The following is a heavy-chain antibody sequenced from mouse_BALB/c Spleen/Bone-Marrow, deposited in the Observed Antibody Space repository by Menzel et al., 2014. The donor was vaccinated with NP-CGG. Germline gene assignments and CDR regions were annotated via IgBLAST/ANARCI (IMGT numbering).Heavy chain of an antibody. D-gene: IGHD2-3*01. J-gene: IGHJ4*01. Sequence: QVQLKQSGAELVKPGASVKLSCKVSGYTFTRYYMYWVKQRSGQGLEWFGGINPSNGGANYNDKVKSKATLTVDKSSSTAYMQLSSLTSEDSGVYYCTRYGYDPLYAMDYWGQGTSVTVSS. CDR2: INPSNGGA. CDR3: TRYGYDPLYAMDY. CDR1: GYTFTRYY. V-gene: IGHV1S81*02.